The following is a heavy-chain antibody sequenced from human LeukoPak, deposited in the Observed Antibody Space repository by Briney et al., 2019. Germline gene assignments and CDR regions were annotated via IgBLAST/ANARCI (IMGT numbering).Heavy chain of an antibody. V-gene: IGHV1-2*02. J-gene: IGHJ5*02. CDR2: INPNSGGT. Sequence: ASLKDSCKASGYTFTGYNMHWGRHAPGQGLEWMGWINPNSGGTNYAQKFQGRVTMSRDTSISTDYMELSRLRSDDTAVYYCARDRSKYQLLYSWFDPWGQGTLVTVSS. CDR1: GYTFTGYN. CDR3: ARDRSKYQLLYSWFDP. D-gene: IGHD2-2*02.